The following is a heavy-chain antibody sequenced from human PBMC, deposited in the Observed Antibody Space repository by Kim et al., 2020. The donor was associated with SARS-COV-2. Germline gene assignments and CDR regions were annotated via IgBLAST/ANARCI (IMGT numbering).Heavy chain of an antibody. V-gene: IGHV1-69*13. Sequence: SVKVSCKASGGTFSSYAISWVRPAPGQGLEWMGVIIPIFGTANYAQKFQGRVTITADESTSTAYMELSSLRSEDTAVYYCARGGGGYRYQVYYYYGMDVWGQGTTFTVSS. CDR2: IIPIFGTA. J-gene: IGHJ6*02. CDR1: GGTFSSYA. D-gene: IGHD1-26*01. CDR3: ARGGGGYRYQVYYYYGMDV.